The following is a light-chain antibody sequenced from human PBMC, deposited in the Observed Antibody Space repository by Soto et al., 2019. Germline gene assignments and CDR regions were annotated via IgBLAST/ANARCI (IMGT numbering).Light chain of an antibody. V-gene: IGLV2-14*01. CDR1: SSDVGAYNY. CDR2: GVT. Sequence: QSALTQPASVSGSPGQSITISCTGTSSDVGAYNYVSWYQQYPGKAPKLMIYGVTNRPSGVSNRFSGSKTGNTASLTISGLQAEDEADYYCFSHRGGDSHVFGTGTKLIVL. J-gene: IGLJ1*01. CDR3: FSHRGGDSHV.